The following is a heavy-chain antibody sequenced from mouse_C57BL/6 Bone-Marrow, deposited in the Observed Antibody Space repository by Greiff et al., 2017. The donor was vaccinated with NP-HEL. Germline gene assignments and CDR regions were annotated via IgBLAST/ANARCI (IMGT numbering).Heavy chain of an antibody. V-gene: IGHV1-81*01. CDR1: GYTFTSYG. Sequence: VKLQESGAELARPGASVKLSCKASGYTFTSYGISWVKQRTGQGLEWIGEIYPRSGNTYYNEKFKGKATLTADKSSSTAYMELRSLTSEDSAVYFCARRRGDYGNLSYWGQGTTLTVSS. CDR3: ARRRGDYGNLSY. J-gene: IGHJ2*01. CDR2: IYPRSGNT. D-gene: IGHD2-4*01.